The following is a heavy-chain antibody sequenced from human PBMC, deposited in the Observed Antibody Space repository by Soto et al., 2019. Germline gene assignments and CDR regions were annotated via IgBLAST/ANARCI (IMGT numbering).Heavy chain of an antibody. CDR1: GFTFSSYW. V-gene: IGHV3-23*01. J-gene: IGHJ5*02. D-gene: IGHD3-22*01. CDR2: ISRSGGDK. Sequence: PGGSLRLSCAASGFTFSSYWMSWVRQAPGKGLEWVASISRSGGDKSYADSVKGRFTISRDNSEKTLYLQMNSLRAEDTATYFCATAYYDSRGFQDRWGQGTLVTVSS. CDR3: ATAYYDSRGFQDR.